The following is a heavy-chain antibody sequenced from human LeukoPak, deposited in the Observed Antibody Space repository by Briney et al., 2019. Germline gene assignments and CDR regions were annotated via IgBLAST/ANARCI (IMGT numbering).Heavy chain of an antibody. CDR1: GFTFSNYA. V-gene: IGHV3-23*01. J-gene: IGHJ4*02. Sequence: GGSLRLSCAASGFTFSNYAISWVRQAPGKGLEWVSAISGSGGSTYYADSVKGRFTISRDNSKNTLYLQMNSLRAEDTAVYYCAKVVPLLWFGELSYWGQGALVTVSS. CDR2: ISGSGGST. D-gene: IGHD3-10*01. CDR3: AKVVPLLWFGELSY.